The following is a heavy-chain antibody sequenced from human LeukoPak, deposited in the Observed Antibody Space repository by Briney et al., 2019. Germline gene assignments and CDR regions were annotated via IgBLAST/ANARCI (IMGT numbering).Heavy chain of an antibody. CDR3: ARGVYSGYDFYYFDY. CDR1: GFTFSSYW. V-gene: IGHV3-7*03. Sequence: PGGSLRLSCAASGFTFSSYWMSWVRQAPGKGLEWVANINQDGSEKYYVDSVKGRFTISRDNAKHSLYLQMNSLRAEDTAVYYCARGVYSGYDFYYFDYWGQGTLVTVSS. D-gene: IGHD5-12*01. CDR2: INQDGSEK. J-gene: IGHJ4*02.